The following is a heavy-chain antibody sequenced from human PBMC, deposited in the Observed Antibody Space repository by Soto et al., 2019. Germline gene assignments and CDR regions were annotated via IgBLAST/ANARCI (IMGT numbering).Heavy chain of an antibody. CDR1: GGTFSSHS. J-gene: IGHJ6*02. CDR2: IIPIFGPA. V-gene: IGHV1-69*13. D-gene: IGHD1-1*01. CDR3: ATGSFTSTGGRIGYHYNAMDV. Sequence: VKVSCKSSGGTFSSHSINWVRQAPGQGLEWMGGIIPIFGPANFAKKFQGRVTITADESTTTAYMELSSLTSEDTAVYYCATGSFTSTGGRIGYHYNAMDVWGQGTTVTVSS.